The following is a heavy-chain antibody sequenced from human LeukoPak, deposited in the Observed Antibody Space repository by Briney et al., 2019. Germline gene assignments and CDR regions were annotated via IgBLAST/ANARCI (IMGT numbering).Heavy chain of an antibody. J-gene: IGHJ4*02. CDR2: ISSSSSTI. CDR1: GFTFSRYS. CDR3: AIDWGGSYSAIDY. V-gene: IGHV3-48*04. D-gene: IGHD1-26*01. Sequence: GGSLRLSCAASGFTFSRYSMNWVRQAPGKGLEWVSFISSSSSTIYYADSVKGRFTISRDNAKNSLYLQMNSLRAEDTAVYYCAIDWGGSYSAIDYWGQGTLVTVSS.